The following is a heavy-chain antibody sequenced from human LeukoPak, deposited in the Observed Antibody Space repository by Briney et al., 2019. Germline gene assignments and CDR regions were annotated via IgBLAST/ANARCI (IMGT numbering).Heavy chain of an antibody. CDR3: ARSGRGVDSLYFYMDV. D-gene: IGHD2-8*01. V-gene: IGHV3-7*01. Sequence: GGSLRLSCAASVFTFSQYWMSWVRQAPGKGLEWVANIKHDGSEKQDGSKQNYVGYVKGRFTICRDNAKNSLYLQMNSLRAEDTAVYYCARSGRGVDSLYFYMDVWGKGTMVTVSS. CDR2: IKHDGSEKQDGSKQ. CDR1: VFTFSQYW. J-gene: IGHJ6*03.